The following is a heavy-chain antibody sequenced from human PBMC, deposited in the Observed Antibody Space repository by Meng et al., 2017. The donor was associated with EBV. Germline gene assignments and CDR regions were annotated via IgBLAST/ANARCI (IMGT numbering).Heavy chain of an antibody. CDR3: ARGRGVYCSGGSCYPGWFDP. CDR1: GYTFTSYD. Sequence: LVQSGAEVKKPRASVKGSCKASGYTFTSYDINWVRQATGQGLEWMGWMNPNSGNTGYAQKFQGRVTMTRNTSISTAYMELSSLRSEDTAVYYCARGRGVYCSGGSCYPGWFDPWGQGTLVTVSS. V-gene: IGHV1-8*01. CDR2: MNPNSGNT. D-gene: IGHD2-15*01. J-gene: IGHJ5*02.